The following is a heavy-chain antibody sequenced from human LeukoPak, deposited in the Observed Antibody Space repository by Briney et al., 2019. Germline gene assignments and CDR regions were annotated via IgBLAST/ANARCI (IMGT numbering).Heavy chain of an antibody. J-gene: IGHJ4*02. CDR2: ISGTGGST. D-gene: IGHD3-10*01. Sequence: GGSLRLSCAASGFTFSSYGMSWVRQAPGKGLEWVSAISGTGGSTYYADSVKGRFTISRDNAKNALYLQMNSLRAEDTAVYYCAKDLHYGSADYWGQGTLVTVSS. V-gene: IGHV3-23*01. CDR1: GFTFSSYG. CDR3: AKDLHYGSADY.